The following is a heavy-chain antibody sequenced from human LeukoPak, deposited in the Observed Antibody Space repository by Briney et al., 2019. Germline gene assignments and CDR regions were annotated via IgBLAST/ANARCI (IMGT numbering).Heavy chain of an antibody. J-gene: IGHJ4*02. D-gene: IGHD3-22*01. CDR2: AQGDGRLQ. V-gene: IGHV3-30*02. Sequence: GGSLRHSCAASGFSFGTYGMHWVRQAPGKGLEWVAAAQGDGRLQYYADSVKGRFTISKDISKSTLYVQMNSLRAEDTAVYYCATGGGFYYGHWGQGTLVTVSS. CDR1: GFSFGTYG. CDR3: ATGGGFYYGH.